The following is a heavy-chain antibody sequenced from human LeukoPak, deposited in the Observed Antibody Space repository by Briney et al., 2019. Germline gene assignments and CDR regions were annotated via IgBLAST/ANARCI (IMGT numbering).Heavy chain of an antibody. CDR1: GFTFSSYA. J-gene: IGHJ4*02. CDR3: AKDSNRLRIAAAGPFDY. V-gene: IGHV3-23*01. Sequence: GGSLRLSCAASGFTFSSYAMSWVRQAPGKGLEWVLAISGSGGSTYFADSVKGRFTISRDNSKNTLYLQMNSLRAEDTAVYYCAKDSNRLRIAAAGPFDYWGQGTLVTVSS. CDR2: ISGSGGST. D-gene: IGHD6-13*01.